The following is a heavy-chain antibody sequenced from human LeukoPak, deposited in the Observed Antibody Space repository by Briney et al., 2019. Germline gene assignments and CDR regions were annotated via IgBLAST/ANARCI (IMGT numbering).Heavy chain of an antibody. D-gene: IGHD2-2*01. CDR3: ARDEGYCSGTSCYGGGYDY. J-gene: IGHJ4*02. Sequence: ASVKVSCKASGYTFTSYGISWVRQAPGQGLEWMGWISAYNGNTNYAQKLQGRVTMTTDTSTSTAYMELRSLRSDDTAVYYCARDEGYCSGTSCYGGGYDYWGQGTLVTVSS. CDR2: ISAYNGNT. V-gene: IGHV1-18*01. CDR1: GYTFTSYG.